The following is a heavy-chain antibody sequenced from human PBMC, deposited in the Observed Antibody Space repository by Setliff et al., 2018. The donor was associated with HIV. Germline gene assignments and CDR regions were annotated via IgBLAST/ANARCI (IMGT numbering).Heavy chain of an antibody. CDR2: INSDGSST. Sequence: GGSLRLSCAASGFTFSNSWMNWVRQAPGKGLVWVSRINSDGSSTTYADSVKGRFTISRDNAKNTLYLQMNSLRAEDTAVYYCARGYCNSSNCYAIDYWGQGTLVTVSS. CDR3: ARGYCNSSNCYAIDY. V-gene: IGHV3-74*01. J-gene: IGHJ4*02. D-gene: IGHD2-2*01. CDR1: GFTFSNSW.